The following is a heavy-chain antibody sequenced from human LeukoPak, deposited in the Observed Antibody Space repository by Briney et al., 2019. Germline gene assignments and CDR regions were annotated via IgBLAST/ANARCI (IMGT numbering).Heavy chain of an antibody. D-gene: IGHD3-22*01. J-gene: IGHJ6*02. CDR2: ISYDGSNK. Sequence: GGSLRLSCAASGFTFSSYGMHWVRQAPGKGLEWVAVISYDGSNKYYADSVKGRFTIFRDNSKNTLYLQMNSLRAEDTAVYYCAKGAHYYDSSGYQNYYYGMDVWGQGTTVTVSS. CDR3: AKGAHYYDSSGYQNYYYGMDV. V-gene: IGHV3-30*18. CDR1: GFTFSSYG.